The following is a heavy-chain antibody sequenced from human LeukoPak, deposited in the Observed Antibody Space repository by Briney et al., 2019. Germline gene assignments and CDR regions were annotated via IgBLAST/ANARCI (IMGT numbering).Heavy chain of an antibody. D-gene: IGHD2-15*01. CDR3: ARGVGFDY. Sequence: PGGSLRLSCAASGFTFSSYEMNCVRQAPGKGLEWVSYISGSGSTIYYADSVKGRFTISRGNAKNSLYLQMNSLRAEDTAVYYCARGVGFDYWGQGTLVTVSS. CDR2: ISGSGSTI. V-gene: IGHV3-48*03. J-gene: IGHJ4*02. CDR1: GFTFSSYE.